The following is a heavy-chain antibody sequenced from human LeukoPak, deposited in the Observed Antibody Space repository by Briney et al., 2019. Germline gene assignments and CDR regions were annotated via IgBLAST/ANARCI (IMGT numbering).Heavy chain of an antibody. Sequence: GGSLRLSCTASGFTFSTYTMMWVRQAPGKGLQWLATFTGLGGKYYADSVKGRFSVSRDYSTNTLYLQMNSLSAEDTAVYYCAKGDAGGKVDWFDPWDQGTLVTVSS. CDR2: FTGLGGK. CDR3: AKGDAGGKVDWFDP. CDR1: GFTFSTYT. J-gene: IGHJ5*02. V-gene: IGHV3-23*01. D-gene: IGHD2-15*01.